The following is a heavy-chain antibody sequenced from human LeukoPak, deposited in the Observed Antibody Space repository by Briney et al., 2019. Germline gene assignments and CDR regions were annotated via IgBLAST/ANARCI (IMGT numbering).Heavy chain of an antibody. V-gene: IGHV5-51*01. CDR3: ARHLTGYYGSGSYWYFDL. D-gene: IGHD3-10*01. Sequence: GESLKISCKGSGYSFTNYWIGWVRQMPGKGLEWMGVIYPGNSDTTYSPSFQGQVTISADKSISTAYLQLSSLKASDTAMYYCARHLTGYYGSGSYWYFDLRGRGTLVTVSS. CDR2: IYPGNSDT. J-gene: IGHJ2*01. CDR1: GYSFTNYW.